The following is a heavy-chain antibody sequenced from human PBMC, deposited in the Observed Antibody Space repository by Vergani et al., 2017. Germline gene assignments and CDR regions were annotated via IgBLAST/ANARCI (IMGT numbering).Heavy chain of an antibody. V-gene: IGHV3-11*01. D-gene: IGHD3-10*01. Sequence: QVQLQQWGAGLLKPSETLSLTCAVYGGSFSGYYWSWIRQAPGKGLEWVSYISSSGSTIYYADSVKGRFTISRDNAKNSLYLQMNSLRAEDTAVYYCARSYGSGSPHAFDIWGQGTMVTVSS. J-gene: IGHJ3*02. CDR3: ARSYGSGSPHAFDI. CDR2: ISSSGSTI. CDR1: GGSFSGYY.